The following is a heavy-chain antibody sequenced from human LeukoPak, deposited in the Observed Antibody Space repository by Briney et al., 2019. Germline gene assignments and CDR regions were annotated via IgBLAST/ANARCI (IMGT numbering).Heavy chain of an antibody. CDR2: ISANNGEI. V-gene: IGHV1-18*04. D-gene: IGHD3-22*01. CDR1: GYTFTNYG. J-gene: IGHJ4*02. Sequence: ASVKVSCKASGYTFTNYGISWVRQAPGQGLEWMSWISANNGEIRYAQNFQDRVTMTTDTSTSTAYMELRSLRSDDTAVYYCARDLLYYYDSSGASDYWGQGTLVTVSS. CDR3: ARDLLYYYDSSGASDY.